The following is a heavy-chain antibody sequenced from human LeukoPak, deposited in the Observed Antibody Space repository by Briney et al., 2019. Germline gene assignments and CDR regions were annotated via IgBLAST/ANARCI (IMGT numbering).Heavy chain of an antibody. CDR2: IDSDGSPT. D-gene: IGHD3-10*01. Sequence: GGSLRLSCVASGFTFSKYWMHWVRQAPGKGPVWVSRIDSDGSPTDYADSVKGRFTISRGNAKNTLYLQMNSLRVEDTAVYYCARVNSGYKDFDYWGQGALATVSS. CDR3: ARVNSGYKDFDY. V-gene: IGHV3-74*01. CDR1: GFTFSKYW. J-gene: IGHJ4*02.